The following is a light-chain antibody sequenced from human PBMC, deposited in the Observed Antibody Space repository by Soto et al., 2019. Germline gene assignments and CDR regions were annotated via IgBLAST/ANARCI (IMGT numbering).Light chain of an antibody. Sequence: QSVLTQPPSVSGAPGQRVTISCTGSSSNIGAGYDVHWYQQLPGTAPKLLIYGNSNRPSGVPDRFSGSKSGTSASLAITGLQAEDEADYYCSSYTSSGNYVFGTGTKLTVL. V-gene: IGLV1-40*01. CDR2: GNS. CDR1: SSNIGAGYD. J-gene: IGLJ1*01. CDR3: SSYTSSGNYV.